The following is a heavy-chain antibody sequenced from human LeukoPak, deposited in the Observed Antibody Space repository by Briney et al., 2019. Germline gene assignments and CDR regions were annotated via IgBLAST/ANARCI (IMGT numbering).Heavy chain of an antibody. V-gene: IGHV4-59*08. CDR1: GGSVXXYX. CDR3: ARHGGATMIVGFLHAFDV. CDR2: XXXSGST. Sequence: SETLSLTCTVSGGSVXXYXXXXXXXXPXXXXXXXXXXXXSGSTNYNPSLKSRVTISVDTSKNQFSLKLTSVTAADTAVYYCARHGGATMIVGFLHAFDVWGQGTMVTVSS. J-gene: IGHJ3*01. D-gene: IGHD3-22*01.